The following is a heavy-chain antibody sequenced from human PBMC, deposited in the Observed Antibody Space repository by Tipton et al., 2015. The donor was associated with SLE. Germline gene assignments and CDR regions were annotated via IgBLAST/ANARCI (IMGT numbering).Heavy chain of an antibody. CDR2: ISSSGSSI. CDR1: RFTFSDYY. V-gene: IGHV3-11*04. Sequence: GSLRLSCAASRFTFSDYYMSWIRQAPGKGLEWVSYISSSGSSIYYADSVKGRFTISRDNAKNSLYLQMNSLRAEDTAVYYCAKQLLSYYFDYWGQGTLVTVSS. J-gene: IGHJ4*02. CDR3: AKQLLSYYFDY. D-gene: IGHD2-2*01.